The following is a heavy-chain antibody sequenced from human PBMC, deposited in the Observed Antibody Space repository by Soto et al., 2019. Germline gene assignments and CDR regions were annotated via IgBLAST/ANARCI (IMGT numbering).Heavy chain of an antibody. V-gene: IGHV1-24*01. J-gene: IGHJ5*02. CDR2: FDPEDGET. CDR1: GYTLTELS. D-gene: IGHD3-10*01. Sequence: ASVKVSCKVSGYTLTELSMHWVRQAPGKGLEWMGGFDPEDGETIYAQKFQGRVTMTEDTSTDTAYMELSSLRSEDTAVYYCATVVYYYGSGSYGWFDPWGQGTLVPVSS. CDR3: ATVVYYYGSGSYGWFDP.